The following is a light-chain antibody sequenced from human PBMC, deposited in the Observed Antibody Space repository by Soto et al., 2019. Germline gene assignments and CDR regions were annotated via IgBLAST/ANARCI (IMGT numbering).Light chain of an antibody. V-gene: IGLV1-44*01. CDR3: AAWDDSLDGFYV. Sequence: QSVLTQPPSASGTPGQRVTISCSGSSSNIGTNTVNWYLQLPGTAPKLLMYNNNQRPSGVPERFSGSKSGTSASLAIGGLQSEDEADYYCAAWDDSLDGFYVFGSATKV. J-gene: IGLJ1*01. CDR2: NNN. CDR1: SSNIGTNT.